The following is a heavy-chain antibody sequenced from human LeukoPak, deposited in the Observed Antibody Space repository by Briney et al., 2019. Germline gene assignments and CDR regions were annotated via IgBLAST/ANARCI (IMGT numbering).Heavy chain of an antibody. CDR3: ARYGSPFYYYYGMDV. Sequence: PSETLSLTCAVYGGSFSGYYWSWIRQPPGKGLEWIGEINHSGSTNYNPSLKSRVTISVDTSKNQFSLKLSSVTAADTAVYYCARYGSPFYYYYGMDVWGQGTTVTVSS. D-gene: IGHD4-17*01. CDR1: GGSFSGYY. J-gene: IGHJ6*02. V-gene: IGHV4-34*01. CDR2: INHSGST.